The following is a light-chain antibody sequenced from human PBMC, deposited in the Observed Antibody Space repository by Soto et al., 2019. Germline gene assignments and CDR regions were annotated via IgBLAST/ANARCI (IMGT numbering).Light chain of an antibody. J-gene: IGKJ2*01. Sequence: IQMTQSPSSLSASVGDRVTITCRASQSLSSRLTWYQQKPGEAPKLLIYETSSLHSGVPSRFSVSGSETDFTLAITSLQTEDFATSYGQQSFSPPSTFGQGTMLESK. V-gene: IGKV1-39*01. CDR1: QSLSSR. CDR2: ETS. CDR3: QQSFSPPST.